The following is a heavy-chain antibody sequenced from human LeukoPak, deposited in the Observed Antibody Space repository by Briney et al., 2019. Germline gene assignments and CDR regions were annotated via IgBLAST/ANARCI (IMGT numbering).Heavy chain of an antibody. J-gene: IGHJ6*02. Sequence: HGESLKISCKGSGYSFTSYWIGWVRQMPGKGLEWMGIIYPGDSDTRYSPSFQGQVTISADKSISTAYLQWSSLRASDTAMYYYARLSSSRYFYYYGMDVWGQGTTVTVSS. V-gene: IGHV5-51*01. CDR2: IYPGDSDT. CDR1: GYSFTSYW. D-gene: IGHD6-13*01. CDR3: ARLSSSRYFYYYGMDV.